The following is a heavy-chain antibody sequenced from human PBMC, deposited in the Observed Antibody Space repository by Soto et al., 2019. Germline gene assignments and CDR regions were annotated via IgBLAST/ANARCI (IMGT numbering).Heavy chain of an antibody. V-gene: IGHV3-48*02. D-gene: IGHD2-21*02. CDR2: ISSSSETI. J-gene: IGHJ4*01. CDR3: ARLPKGSVVTG. Sequence: PGGSLRLSCVGSGFSFRDHSMNWVRQPPGKGLQWISYISSSSETIYYADSVKGRFTVSRDNAKNTLFLQMNSLRDDDSAIYYCARLPKGSVVTGWGQGSLVTVSS. CDR1: GFSFRDHS.